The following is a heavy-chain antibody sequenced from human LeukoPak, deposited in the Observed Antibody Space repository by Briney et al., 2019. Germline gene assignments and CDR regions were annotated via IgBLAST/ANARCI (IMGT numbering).Heavy chain of an antibody. Sequence: GGSLRLSCAASGFTFSNYGIHWVRQAPGKGLEWVTFMQYDGSDKFYADSVKGRFTISRDNAKNSLYLQMNSLRAEDTAVYYCARGRNYDLTDYWGQGTLVTVSS. CDR1: GFTFSNYG. V-gene: IGHV3-30*02. CDR2: MQYDGSDK. D-gene: IGHD3-3*01. J-gene: IGHJ4*02. CDR3: ARGRNYDLTDY.